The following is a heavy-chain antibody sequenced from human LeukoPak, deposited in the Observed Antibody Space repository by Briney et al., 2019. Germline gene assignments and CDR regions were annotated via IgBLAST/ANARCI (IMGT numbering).Heavy chain of an antibody. V-gene: IGHV3-23*01. CDR3: AKGFSRAFDI. Sequence: GGSLRLSCTASGFIFSSNGMAWVRQAPGEGPEWVSFINGGGGSTLYADSVKGRFTISRDNSNNALFLQMNSLRAEDTAVYYCAKGFSRAFDIWGQGIMVTVSS. D-gene: IGHD3-3*01. CDR1: GFIFSSNG. J-gene: IGHJ3*02. CDR2: INGGGGST.